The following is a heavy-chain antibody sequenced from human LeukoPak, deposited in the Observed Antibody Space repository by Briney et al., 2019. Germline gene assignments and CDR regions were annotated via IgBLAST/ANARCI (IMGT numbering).Heavy chain of an antibody. J-gene: IGHJ3*02. D-gene: IGHD2-15*01. CDR1: GFTFSNYA. V-gene: IGHV3-64D*06. CDR3: VKALGYCSGGSCLAFDI. CDR2: ISSNGGST. Sequence: GGSLRLSCSASGFTFSNYAMHWVRQAPGKGLEYVSAISSNGGSTYYADSVKGRFTISRDNSKNTLYLQMSSLRAEDTAVYYCVKALGYCSGGSCLAFDIWGQGTMVTVSS.